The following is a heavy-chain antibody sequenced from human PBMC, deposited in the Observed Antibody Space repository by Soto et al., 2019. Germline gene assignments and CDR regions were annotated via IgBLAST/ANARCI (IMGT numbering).Heavy chain of an antibody. CDR2: INSDGSST. Sequence: EVHLVESGGGLVQPGGSLRLSCAASGFTFSTYWMHWVRQAPGKGLVWVPRINSDGSSTSYADSVKGRFTISRDNAKNTLYLQMNSLRAEDTAVYYCTRVGYSSGYGFWGQGTLVTVSS. J-gene: IGHJ4*02. CDR3: TRVGYSSGYGF. D-gene: IGHD5-18*01. CDR1: GFTFSTYW. V-gene: IGHV3-74*01.